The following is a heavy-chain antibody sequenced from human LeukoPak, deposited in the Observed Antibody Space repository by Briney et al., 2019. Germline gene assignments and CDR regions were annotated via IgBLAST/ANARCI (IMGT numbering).Heavy chain of an antibody. CDR2: ISYDGSSK. Sequence: PGGSLRLSCAASGFTFSSYAMHWVRQAPGKGLEWVAVISYDGSSKYYADSVKGRFTISRDNSKNTLYLQMNSLRAEDTAVYYCARDPGLGYFDYWGQGTLVTVSS. V-gene: IGHV3-30-3*01. J-gene: IGHJ4*02. CDR3: ARDPGLGYFDY. D-gene: IGHD3-16*01. CDR1: GFTFSSYA.